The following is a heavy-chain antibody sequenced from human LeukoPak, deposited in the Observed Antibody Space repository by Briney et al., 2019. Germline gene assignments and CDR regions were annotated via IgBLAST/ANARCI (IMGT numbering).Heavy chain of an antibody. CDR3: ARADYTQVINFDY. J-gene: IGHJ4*02. CDR1: GFTFSSSG. V-gene: IGHV3-23*01. D-gene: IGHD4-11*01. Sequence: PGGSLRLSCAASGFTFSSSGMTWVRQAPGKGLEWVSAITKNDAIYYVDSVKGRFTVSRDNSKNTLYLQMNSLRVEDTAVYYCARADYTQVINFDYWGQGTLVTVSS. CDR2: ITKNDAI.